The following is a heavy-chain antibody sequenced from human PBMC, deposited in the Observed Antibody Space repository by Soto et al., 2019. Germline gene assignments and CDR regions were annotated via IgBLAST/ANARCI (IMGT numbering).Heavy chain of an antibody. CDR2: INQHGSDK. D-gene: IGHD3-10*01. CDR1: GFTFSSYW. J-gene: IGHJ6*02. V-gene: IGHV3-7*01. Sequence: PGGSLRLSCAASGFTFSSYWMTWVRQAPGKGLEWVANINQHGSDKYYVDSVKGRFTISRDNAKNSLYLQMNSLRAEDTAVYFCARDVALLWFGGVWGQGTTVTVSS. CDR3: ARDVALLWFGGV.